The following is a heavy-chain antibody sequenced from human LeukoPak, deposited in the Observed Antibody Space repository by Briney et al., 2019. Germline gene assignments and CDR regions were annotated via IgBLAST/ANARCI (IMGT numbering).Heavy chain of an antibody. CDR3: ARVTYTVTTMEQFDY. CDR1: GYSISTGYY. J-gene: IGHJ4*02. Sequence: SETLSLTCTVSGYSISTGYYWDWIRQPPGKGLEWIGTFYHGGSTYYNPSLKSRVTISVDTSKNQFSLKLSSVTAADTAVYYCARVTYTVTTMEQFDYWGQGTLVTVSS. D-gene: IGHD4-17*01. CDR2: FYHGGST. V-gene: IGHV4-38-2*02.